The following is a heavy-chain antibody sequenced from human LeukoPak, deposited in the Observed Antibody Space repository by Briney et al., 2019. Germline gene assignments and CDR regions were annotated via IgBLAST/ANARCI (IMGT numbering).Heavy chain of an antibody. D-gene: IGHD1-1*01. CDR1: RGSISSSSHY. CDR2: IYYSGST. V-gene: IGHV4-39*01. J-gene: IGHJ4*02. Sequence: PSETLPLTCTVSRGSISSSSHYWGWIRQPPGKGLEWIGSIYYSGSTYCNPSLKSRVTISVDTSKNQFSLKLSSVTAADTAVYYCARHRISTTGRTGAVDYWGQGTLVTVSS. CDR3: ARHRISTTGRTGAVDY.